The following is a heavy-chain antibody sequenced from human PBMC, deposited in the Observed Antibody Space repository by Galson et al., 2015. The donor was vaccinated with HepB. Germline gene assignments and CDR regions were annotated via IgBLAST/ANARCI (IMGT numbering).Heavy chain of an antibody. D-gene: IGHD3-10*01. CDR2: IWYDGSNK. CDR1: GFTFSSYG. V-gene: IGHV3-33*01. J-gene: IGHJ6*03. Sequence: SLRLSCAASGFTFSSYGMHWVRQAPGKGLEWVAVIWYDGSNKYYADSVKGRFTISRDNSKNTLYLQMNSLRAEDTAVYYCAREGGYYGSGSYWADYMDVWAKGPRSPSP. CDR3: AREGGYYGSGSYWADYMDV.